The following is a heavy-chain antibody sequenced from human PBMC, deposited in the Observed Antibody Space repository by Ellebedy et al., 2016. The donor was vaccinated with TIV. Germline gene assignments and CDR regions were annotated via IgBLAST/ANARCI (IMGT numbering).Heavy chain of an antibody. CDR3: ATREWQDPMDV. Sequence: ASVKVSCXVSGHTFTTYGIHWVRQAPGQSLEWMGWINTGNGNTNYSQKFQGRVTITRDTSATIAYMEVSSLMSEDTAVYYCATREWQDPMDVWGQGTTVTVSS. CDR2: INTGNGNT. D-gene: IGHD3-3*01. J-gene: IGHJ6*02. V-gene: IGHV1-3*04. CDR1: GHTFTTYG.